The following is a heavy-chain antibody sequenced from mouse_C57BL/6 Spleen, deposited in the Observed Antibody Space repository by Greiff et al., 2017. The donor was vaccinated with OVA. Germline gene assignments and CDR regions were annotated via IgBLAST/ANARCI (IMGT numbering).Heavy chain of an antibody. CDR1: GYAFSSYW. CDR3: ARSDSSGPFDY. CDR2: IYPGDGDT. V-gene: IGHV1-80*01. Sequence: VQLQQSGAELVKPGASVKISCKASGYAFSSYWMNWVKQRPGKGLEWIGQIYPGDGDTNYNGKFKGKATLTADKSSSTAYMQLSSLTSEDSAVYFCARSDSSGPFDYWGQGTTLTVSS. D-gene: IGHD3-2*02. J-gene: IGHJ2*01.